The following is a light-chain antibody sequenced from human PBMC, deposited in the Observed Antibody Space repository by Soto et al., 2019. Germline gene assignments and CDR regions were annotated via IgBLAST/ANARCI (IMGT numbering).Light chain of an antibody. V-gene: IGKV3-15*01. J-gene: IGKJ3*01. CDR2: GAS. Sequence: EIVMTQSPATLSVSPGQRATLSCRASQSVSSNLAWYQQKPGQAPRLLIYGASTRATDIPARFSGSGSGTEFTLTISSLQSEDCAVYYCQQYNSWPVFTFGPGTKVDIE. CDR1: QSVSSN. CDR3: QQYNSWPVFT.